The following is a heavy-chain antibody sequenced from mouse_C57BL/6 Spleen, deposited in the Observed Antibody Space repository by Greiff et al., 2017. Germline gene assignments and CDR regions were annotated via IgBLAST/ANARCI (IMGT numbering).Heavy chain of an antibody. CDR2: ISDGGTYT. J-gene: IGHJ3*01. D-gene: IGHD1-2*01. Sequence: EVMLVESGGGLVKPGGSLKLSCAASGFPFSSYAMSWVRQTPEKRLEWVSTISDGGTYTYYPDNVKGRFTISRDNAKNNLYLQMSHLKSEDTAMYYCARDEGLRRFAYWGQGTLVTVSA. V-gene: IGHV5-4*01. CDR3: ARDEGLRRFAY. CDR1: GFPFSSYA.